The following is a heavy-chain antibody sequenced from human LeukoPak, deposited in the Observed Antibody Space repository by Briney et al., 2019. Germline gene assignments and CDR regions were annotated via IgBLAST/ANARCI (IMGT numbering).Heavy chain of an antibody. Sequence: SETLSLTCAVYGGSFSGYYWSWIRQPPGKGLEWIGEINHSGSTNYNPSLKSRVTISVDTSKNQFSLKLSSVTAADTAVYYCASVVVAATENEYFQHWGQGTLVTVSS. J-gene: IGHJ1*01. V-gene: IGHV4-34*01. CDR1: GGSFSGYY. CDR2: INHSGST. D-gene: IGHD2-15*01. CDR3: ASVVVAATENEYFQH.